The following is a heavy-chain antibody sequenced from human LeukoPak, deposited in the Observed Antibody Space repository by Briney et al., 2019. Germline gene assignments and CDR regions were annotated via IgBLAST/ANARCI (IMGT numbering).Heavy chain of an antibody. CDR2: ISGSGGST. Sequence: GGSLRLSCAASGFTFSSYAMGWVRQAPGKGLEWVSAISGSGGSTYYADSVKGRFTISRDNSKNTLYLQMNSLRAEDTAVYYCAKSSLEWLVAPDFDYWGQGTLVTVSS. CDR3: AKSSLEWLVAPDFDY. V-gene: IGHV3-23*01. CDR1: GFTFSSYA. D-gene: IGHD6-19*01. J-gene: IGHJ4*02.